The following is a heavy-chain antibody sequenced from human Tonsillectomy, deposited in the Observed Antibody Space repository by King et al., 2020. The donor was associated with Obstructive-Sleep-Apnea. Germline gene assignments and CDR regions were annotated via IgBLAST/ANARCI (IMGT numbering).Heavy chain of an antibody. V-gene: IGHV1-69*01. CDR2: IIPIFGTE. J-gene: IGHJ5*02. CDR1: GGTFSSYA. CDR3: AGRGYSSSSRWFDP. Sequence: QLVQSGAEVKKPGSSVKVSCKASGGTFSSYAISWVRQAPGQGLEWMGGIIPIFGTENDAQQFQGGVTITADESTSTAYMELRRLRSEDTAVYYCAGRGYSSSSRWFDPWGQGTLVTVSS. D-gene: IGHD6-6*01.